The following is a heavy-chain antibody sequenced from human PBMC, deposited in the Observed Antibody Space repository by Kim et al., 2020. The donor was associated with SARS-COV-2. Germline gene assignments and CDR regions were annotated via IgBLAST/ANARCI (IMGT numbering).Heavy chain of an antibody. CDR2: IHTNNGGT. V-gene: IGHV1-2*02. D-gene: IGHD3-16*01. CDR1: GYTFTDYY. Sequence: ASVKVSCKASGYTFTDYYIHWVRQAPGQGLEWMGWIHTNNGGTNSAQKFQGRVTMTRDTSTSTAYLELSRLRSDDTAVYYCAREAGGSSPLDFWGHGTLVIVSS. J-gene: IGHJ5*01. CDR3: AREAGGSSPLDF.